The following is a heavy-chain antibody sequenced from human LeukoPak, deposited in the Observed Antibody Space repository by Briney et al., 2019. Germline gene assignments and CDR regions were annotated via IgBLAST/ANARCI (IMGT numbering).Heavy chain of an antibody. Sequence: GGSLRLSCAASGFTFSSYGMSWVRQAPGKGLEWVSAISGSGGITYYADSVKGRATISRDNSKNTLYLQMNSLRAEGTAVNYCAKDLSYYDSIGYQNTPGDYWGQRTLVTVSS. D-gene: IGHD3-22*01. V-gene: IGHV3-23*01. CDR1: GFTFSSYG. CDR3: AKDLSYYDSIGYQNTPGDY. CDR2: ISGSGGIT. J-gene: IGHJ4*02.